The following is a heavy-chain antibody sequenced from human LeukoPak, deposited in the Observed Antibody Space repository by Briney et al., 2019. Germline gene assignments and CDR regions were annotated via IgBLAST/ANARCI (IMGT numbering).Heavy chain of an antibody. CDR3: AKDLGNPVYFGY. J-gene: IGHJ4*02. Sequence: GGSLRLSWAASGXTFSNYAVSWVRQAPGKGLEWVSGISGGGSRTYYADSVKGRFTISRDNSKNTLYLQMNSLRAEDTAVYYCAKDLGNPVYFGYWGQGTLVTVSS. CDR2: ISGGGSRT. V-gene: IGHV3-23*01. CDR1: GXTFSNYA. D-gene: IGHD7-27*01.